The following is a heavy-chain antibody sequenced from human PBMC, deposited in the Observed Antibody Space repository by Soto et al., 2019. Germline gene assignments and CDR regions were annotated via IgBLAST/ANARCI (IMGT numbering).Heavy chain of an antibody. J-gene: IGHJ4*02. V-gene: IGHV4-34*01. CDR2: INHSGST. CDR1: GGSFSGYY. Sequence: SETLSLTCAVYGGSFSGYYWSWIRQPPGKGLEWIGEINHSGSTNYNPSLKSRVTISVDTSKNQFSLKLSSVNAADTAVYYCARYRNATNGLEFGGSTGVNYWGQGTLVTVSS. CDR3: ARYRNATNGLEFGGSTGVNY. D-gene: IGHD3-10*01.